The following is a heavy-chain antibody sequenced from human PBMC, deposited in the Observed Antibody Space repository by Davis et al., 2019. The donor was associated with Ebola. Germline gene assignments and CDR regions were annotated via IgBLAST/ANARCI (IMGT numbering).Heavy chain of an antibody. CDR1: GYTFTSYG. J-gene: IGHJ4*02. V-gene: IGHV1-18*01. Sequence: ASVKVSCKASGYTFTSYGISWVRQAPGQGLEWMGWISAYNGNTNYAQKLQGRVTMTTDTSTSTAYMELSSLRSEDTAVYYCARGPNHYYDSSGYYYFDYWGQGTLVTVSS. CDR3: ARGPNHYYDSSGYYYFDY. CDR2: ISAYNGNT. D-gene: IGHD3-22*01.